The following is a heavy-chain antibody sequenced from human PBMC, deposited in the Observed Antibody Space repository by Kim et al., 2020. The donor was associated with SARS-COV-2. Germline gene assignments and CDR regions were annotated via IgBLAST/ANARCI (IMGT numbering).Heavy chain of an antibody. V-gene: IGHV3-7*01. CDR2: IKQDGSQE. Sequence: GGSLRLSCAASGFVFSNYRMSWVRQGPGKGLEWVAKIKQDGSQEYYIAAVKGRFTVSRDNGKNIVYLQMNSLRAEDTGTYYCARDPCTGSNCYGSFDPWGQETLVTVSS. D-gene: IGHD1-7*01. CDR3: ARDPCTGSNCYGSFDP. CDR1: GFVFSNYR. J-gene: IGHJ5*02.